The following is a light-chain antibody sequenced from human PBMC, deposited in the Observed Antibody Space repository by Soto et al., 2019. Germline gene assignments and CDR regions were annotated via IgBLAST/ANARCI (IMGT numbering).Light chain of an antibody. CDR2: DAS. CDR3: QQYNSYSRT. CDR1: QSISSW. V-gene: IGKV1-5*01. Sequence: DIQMTQSPSTLSASVGDRVTITCRASQSISSWLAWYQQKPGKAPKLLIYDASSLESGVPLRFSGSGSGTEFTLTIISLQPDDFATYYCQQYNSYSRTFGQGTKVDIK. J-gene: IGKJ1*01.